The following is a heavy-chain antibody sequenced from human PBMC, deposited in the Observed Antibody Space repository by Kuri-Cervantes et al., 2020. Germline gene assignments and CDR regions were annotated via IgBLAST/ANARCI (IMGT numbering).Heavy chain of an antibody. Sequence: GGSLRLSCAASGFTFSKAWMSWVRQAPGKGLEWVGRIKSKTDGGTTDYAAPVKGRFTISRDDSKNTLYLQMNSLRAEETAVYYCARGIYDGANLFFDFWGQGTLVTVSS. CDR3: ARGIYDGANLFFDF. CDR1: GFTFSKAW. V-gene: IGHV3-15*01. D-gene: IGHD3-16*01. CDR2: IKSKTDGGTT. J-gene: IGHJ4*02.